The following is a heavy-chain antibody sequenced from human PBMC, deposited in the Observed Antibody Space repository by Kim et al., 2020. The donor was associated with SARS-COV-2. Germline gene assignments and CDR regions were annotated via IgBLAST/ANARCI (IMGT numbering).Heavy chain of an antibody. CDR3: AKDGAAYSGGTSLAQLRYFDWLLMTQRNYFDY. CDR2: IWYDGSNK. Sequence: GGSLRLSCAASGFTFSSYGMHWVRQAPGKGLEWVAVIWYDGSNKYYADSVKGRFTISRDNSKNTLYLQMNSLRAEDTAVYYCAKDGAAYSGGTSLAQLRYFDWLLMTQRNYFDYWGQGTLVTVSS. J-gene: IGHJ4*02. CDR1: GFTFSSYG. V-gene: IGHV3-33*06. D-gene: IGHD3-9*01.